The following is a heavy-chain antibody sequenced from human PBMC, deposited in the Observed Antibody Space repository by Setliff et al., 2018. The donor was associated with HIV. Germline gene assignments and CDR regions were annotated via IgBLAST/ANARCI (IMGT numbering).Heavy chain of an antibody. CDR1: GYTFSSYG. CDR3: ARDVWGSYSPSHYYGMDV. V-gene: IGHV1-69*06. J-gene: IGHJ6*02. Sequence: SVKVSCKASGYTFSSYGISWVRQAPGQGLEWMGWIIPAFGTANYAQKFQGRVTITADKSTSTAYMELSSLRFEDTAVYYCARDVWGSYSPSHYYGMDVWGQGTTVTVSS. D-gene: IGHD1-26*01. CDR2: IIPAFGTA.